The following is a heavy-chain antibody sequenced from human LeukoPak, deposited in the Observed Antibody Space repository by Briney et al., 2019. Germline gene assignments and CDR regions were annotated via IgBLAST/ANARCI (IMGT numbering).Heavy chain of an antibody. CDR1: GGSISSSSYY. CDR3: ARSGSVAIYWYFDL. D-gene: IGHD5-12*01. J-gene: IGHJ2*01. V-gene: IGHV4-39*07. Sequence: SETLSLTCTVSGGSISSSSYYWGWIRQPPGTGLEWIGSIYYSGSTYYNPSLKSRVTISVDTSKNQFSLKLSSVTAADTAVYYCARSGSVAIYWYFDLWGRGTLVTVSS. CDR2: IYYSGST.